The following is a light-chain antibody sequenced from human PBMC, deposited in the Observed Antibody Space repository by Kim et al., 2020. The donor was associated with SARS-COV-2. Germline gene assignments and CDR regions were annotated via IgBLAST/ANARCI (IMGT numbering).Light chain of an antibody. Sequence: EIVMTQSPATLSVSPGERATLSCRASQSVSSNLAWYQQKPGHAPRLLIYGASTRATGIPATFSGSGSGTEFTLTISSLQSADFAVYYCQQYNNWPYTFGQGTKLEI. CDR2: GAS. CDR1: QSVSSN. V-gene: IGKV3-15*01. J-gene: IGKJ2*01. CDR3: QQYNNWPYT.